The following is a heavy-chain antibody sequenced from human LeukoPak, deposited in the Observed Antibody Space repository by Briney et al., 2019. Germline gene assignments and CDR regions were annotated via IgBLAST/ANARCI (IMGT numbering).Heavy chain of an antibody. D-gene: IGHD2-21*02. J-gene: IGHJ5*02. Sequence: GGSLRLSCAASGFTFSSYSMNWVRQAPGKGLEWVSSISSSSSYIYYADSVKGRFTISRDNAKNSLYLQMNSLRAEDTAVYYCARTVCGGDCYSPWFDPWGQGTLVTVSS. V-gene: IGHV3-21*04. CDR1: GFTFSSYS. CDR2: ISSSSSYI. CDR3: ARTVCGGDCYSPWFDP.